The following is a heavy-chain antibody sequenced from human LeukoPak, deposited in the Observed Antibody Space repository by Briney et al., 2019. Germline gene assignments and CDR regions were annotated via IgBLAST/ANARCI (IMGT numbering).Heavy chain of an antibody. CDR1: GFTFSSYW. V-gene: IGHV3-74*01. J-gene: IGHJ4*02. CDR3: ARDKAVAGYFDY. Sequence: GGSLRLSCAASGFTFSSYWMNWVRQAPGKGLVWVSRIASDGSSTTYADSVKGRFTISRDNSKNTLYLQMNSLRAEDTAVYYCARDKAVAGYFDYWGQGTLVTVSS. CDR2: IASDGSST. D-gene: IGHD6-19*01.